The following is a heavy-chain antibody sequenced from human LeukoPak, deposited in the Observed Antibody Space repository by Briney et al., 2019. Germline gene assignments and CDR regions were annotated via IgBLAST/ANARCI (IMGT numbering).Heavy chain of an antibody. Sequence: SETLSLTCTVSGGSISSYYWSWIRQPPGKGLEWIGYIYYSGSTNYNPSLKSRVTISVDTSKNQFSLKLSSVTAADTAVYYCARRAQNTAMVLVFDYWGQGTLVTVSS. CDR2: IYYSGST. J-gene: IGHJ4*02. CDR1: GGSISSYY. CDR3: ARRAQNTAMVLVFDY. V-gene: IGHV4-59*01. D-gene: IGHD5-18*01.